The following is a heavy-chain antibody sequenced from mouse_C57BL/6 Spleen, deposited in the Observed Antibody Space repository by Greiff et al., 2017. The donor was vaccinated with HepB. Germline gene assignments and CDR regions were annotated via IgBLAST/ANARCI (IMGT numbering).Heavy chain of an antibody. D-gene: IGHD1-1*01. V-gene: IGHV2-5*01. CDR2: IWRGGST. J-gene: IGHJ4*01. CDR1: GFSLTSYG. Sequence: QVQLKESGPGLVQPSQSLSITCTVSGFSLTSYGVHWVRQSPGKGLEWLGVIWRGGSTDYNAAFMSRLSITKDNSKNQVFFKMNSLQADDTAIYYCAKNDYGDYYAMDYWGQGTSVTVSS. CDR3: AKNDYGDYYAMDY.